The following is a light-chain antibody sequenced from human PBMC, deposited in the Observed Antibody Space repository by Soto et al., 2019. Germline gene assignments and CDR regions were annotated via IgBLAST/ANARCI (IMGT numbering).Light chain of an antibody. CDR3: TSSTTGSLYV. V-gene: IGLV2-14*01. Sequence: QSVLTQPAAVSGSPGQSITISCTGTSSDVGGSAYVSWYQQFPGNVPRLLIYKVTNRPPGVSYRFSGSKSGNTASLTISGLQAEDEADYFCTSSTTGSLYVFGTGTKVTVL. J-gene: IGLJ1*01. CDR1: SSDVGGSAY. CDR2: KVT.